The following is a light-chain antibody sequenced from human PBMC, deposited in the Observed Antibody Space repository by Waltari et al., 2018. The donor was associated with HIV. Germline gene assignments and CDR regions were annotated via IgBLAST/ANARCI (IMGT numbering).Light chain of an antibody. CDR1: SSNIGRNS. V-gene: IGLV1-47*01. CDR3: AAWDDSLSVYV. J-gene: IGLJ1*01. Sequence: QSVLTQPPSASGTPGQRVPISCSGSSSNIGRNSVYWYQPLPGTAPKLLIYRNNQRPSGVPDRFSGSTSGTSASLAISGLRSEDEADYFCAAWDDSLSVYVFGTGTKVTVL. CDR2: RNN.